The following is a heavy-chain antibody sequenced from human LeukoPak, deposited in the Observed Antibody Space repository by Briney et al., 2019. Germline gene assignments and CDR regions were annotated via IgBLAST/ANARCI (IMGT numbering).Heavy chain of an antibody. D-gene: IGHD2-15*01. V-gene: IGHV4-34*01. J-gene: IGHJ4*02. Sequence: SETLSLTWPVYGGSFGGYYWSWIRQPPGKGLEWIGEINHSGSTNYNPSLKSRVTISVDTSKNQFSLKLSSVTAADTAVYYCARGRCIVVVVAARTLDYWGQGTLVTVSS. CDR1: GGSFGGYY. CDR3: ARGRCIVVVVAARTLDY. CDR2: INHSGST.